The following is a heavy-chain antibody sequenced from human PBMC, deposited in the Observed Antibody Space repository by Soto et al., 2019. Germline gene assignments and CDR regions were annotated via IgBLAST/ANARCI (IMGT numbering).Heavy chain of an antibody. J-gene: IGHJ4*02. D-gene: IGHD2-2*02. CDR2: ITDSGGST. CDR3: AKEGPYCTSTNCYIDY. V-gene: IGHV3-23*01. CDR1: GLRFSNYA. Sequence: GGSLRLSCAASGLRFSNYAMSWVRQAPGKGLEWVSLITDSGGSTEYADSVKGRFTIARDNSKNTLFLQMNSLRAEDTAVYYWAKEGPYCTSTNCYIDYWGQGTLVTVSS.